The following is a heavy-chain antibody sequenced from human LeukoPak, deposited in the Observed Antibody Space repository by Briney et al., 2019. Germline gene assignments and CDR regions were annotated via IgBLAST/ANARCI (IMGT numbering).Heavy chain of an antibody. CDR3: ARGMIVVVTAGLDY. V-gene: IGHV1-18*01. J-gene: IGHJ4*02. D-gene: IGHD2-21*02. Sequence: ASVKVSCKASGYTFTSYGIIWVRQAPGQGLEWMGWISAYNGNTNYAQKLQGRVTMTTDTSTSTAYMELRSLRSDDTAVYYCARGMIVVVTAGLDYWGQGTLVTVSS. CDR2: ISAYNGNT. CDR1: GYTFTSYG.